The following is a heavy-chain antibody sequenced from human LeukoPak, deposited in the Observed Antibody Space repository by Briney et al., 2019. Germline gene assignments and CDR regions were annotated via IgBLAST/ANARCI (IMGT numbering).Heavy chain of an antibody. D-gene: IGHD3-22*01. J-gene: IGHJ4*02. CDR3: AKDYGYDSSGFDY. V-gene: IGHV3-30*18. Sequence: SGRSLRLSCAASGFTFSSYGMHWVGQAPGKGLEGVAVISYDGSNKYYADSVKGRFTISRDNSKNTLYLQMNSLRAEDTAVYYCAKDYGYDSSGFDYWGQGTLVTVSS. CDR1: GFTFSSYG. CDR2: ISYDGSNK.